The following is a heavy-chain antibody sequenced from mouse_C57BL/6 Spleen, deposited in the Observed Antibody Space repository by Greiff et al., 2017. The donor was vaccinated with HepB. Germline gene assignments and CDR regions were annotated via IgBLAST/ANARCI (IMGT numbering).Heavy chain of an antibody. CDR2: IYPGDGDT. Sequence: VQLQQSGPELVKPGASVKISCKASGYAFSSSWMNWVKQRPGKGLEWIGRIYPGDGDTNYNGKVKGKATLTADKSSSTAYMQLSSLTSEDSAVYFCARERMGNYVDYWGQGTTLTVSS. CDR3: ARERMGNYVDY. J-gene: IGHJ2*01. CDR1: GYAFSSSW. V-gene: IGHV1-82*01.